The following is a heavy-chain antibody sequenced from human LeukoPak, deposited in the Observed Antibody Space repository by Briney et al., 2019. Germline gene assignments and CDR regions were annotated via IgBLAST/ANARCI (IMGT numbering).Heavy chain of an antibody. D-gene: IGHD2-2*01. CDR3: ARGTRYFVVVPAAWFDP. J-gene: IGHJ5*02. CDR1: GFTFSSYS. V-gene: IGHV3-48*02. Sequence: PGGSLRLSCAASGFTFSSYSMNWVRQAPGEGLEWVSYISSSSSTIYYADSVKGRFTISRDNAKNSLYLQMNSLRDEDTAVYYCARGTRYFVVVPAAWFDPWGQGTLVTVSS. CDR2: ISSSSSTI.